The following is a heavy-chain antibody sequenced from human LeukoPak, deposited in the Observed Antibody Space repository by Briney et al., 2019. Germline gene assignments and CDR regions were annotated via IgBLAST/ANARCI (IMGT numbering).Heavy chain of an antibody. J-gene: IGHJ4*02. D-gene: IGHD2-21*02. V-gene: IGHV3-21*01. CDR1: GFTFSSYS. Sequence: PGESLRLSCAASGFTFSSYSMNWVRQAPGKGLEWVSSISSSSSYIYYADSVKGRFTISRDNAKNSLYLQMNSLRAEDTAVYYCARDLVVVTAIRATDGYWGQGTLVTVSS. CDR2: ISSSSSYI. CDR3: ARDLVVVTAIRATDGY.